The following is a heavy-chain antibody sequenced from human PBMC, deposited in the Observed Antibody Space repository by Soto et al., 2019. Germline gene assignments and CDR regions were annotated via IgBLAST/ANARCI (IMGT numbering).Heavy chain of an antibody. V-gene: IGHV3-30-3*01. CDR2: ISYDGSNK. D-gene: IGHD3-9*01. CDR1: GFTFSSYA. J-gene: IGHJ4*02. Sequence: PGGSLSLSCAAAGFTFSSYAMHWVRQVPGKGLEWVAVISYDGSNKYYADSVKGRFTISRDNSKNTLYLQMNSLRAEDTAVYYCARDRYDILTGYLYWGQGTLVTVSS. CDR3: ARDRYDILTGYLY.